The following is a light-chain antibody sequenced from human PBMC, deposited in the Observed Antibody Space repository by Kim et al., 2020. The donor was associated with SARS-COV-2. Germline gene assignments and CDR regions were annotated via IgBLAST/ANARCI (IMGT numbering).Light chain of an antibody. Sequence: SATVGDTVPIPCRPSQSISSWLAWYQQKPGKAPKLLIYKASSLESGVPSRFSGSGSGTEFTLTISSLQPDDFATYYCQQYNTYSYTFGQGTKLEI. CDR1: QSISSW. J-gene: IGKJ2*01. CDR2: KAS. CDR3: QQYNTYSYT. V-gene: IGKV1-5*03.